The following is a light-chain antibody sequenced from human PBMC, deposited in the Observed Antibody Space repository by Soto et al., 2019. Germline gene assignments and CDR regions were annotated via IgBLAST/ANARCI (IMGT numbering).Light chain of an antibody. J-gene: IGKJ4*01. V-gene: IGKV1-39*01. CDR3: QQSYSAPLT. CDR2: AAS. CDR1: QTISSY. Sequence: DIQMTQSPSSLSASVGDRVTITCRASQTISSYLNWYQKKPGKAPKLLIYAASSLQSGVPSRFSGSGSGTDVTLTISSLQPEDFAIYYCQQSYSAPLTFGGGTKVEIK.